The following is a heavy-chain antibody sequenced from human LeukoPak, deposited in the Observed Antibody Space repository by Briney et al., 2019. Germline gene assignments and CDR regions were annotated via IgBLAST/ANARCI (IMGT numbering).Heavy chain of an antibody. CDR3: AKAPRDGYNPLYY. CDR2: INGIGGST. V-gene: IGHV3-23*01. Sequence: PGGSLRLSCAASGFTFSGYAMSWVRQAPGKGLEWVSAINGIGGSTYYSDSVKGLFTISRDNSKNTLYLQVNSLRAQDTYLYFCAKAPRDGYNPLYYWGQGALVTVSS. J-gene: IGHJ4*02. CDR1: GFTFSGYA. D-gene: IGHD5-24*01.